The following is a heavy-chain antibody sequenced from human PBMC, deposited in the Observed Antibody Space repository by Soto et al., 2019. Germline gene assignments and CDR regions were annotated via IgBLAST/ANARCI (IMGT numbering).Heavy chain of an antibody. CDR2: ISSNTKMI. D-gene: IGHD3-22*01. V-gene: IGHV3-11*01. CDR1: GLTLSDYY. CDR3: AGSGPIPAYDSSGYRKYGFSV. Sequence: KPGGSLRLSCVASGLTLSDYYMTWIRQAPGRGLEWVAYISSNTKMIFYPDSVKGRFTISRDNAKNALFLEMSGLRVEDTATYYCAGSGPIPAYDSSGYRKYGFSVWGQGTKVTVSS. J-gene: IGHJ3*01.